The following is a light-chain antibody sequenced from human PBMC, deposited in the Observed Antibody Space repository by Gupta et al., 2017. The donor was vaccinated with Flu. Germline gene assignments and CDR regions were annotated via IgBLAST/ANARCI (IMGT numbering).Light chain of an antibody. J-gene: IGLJ3*02. CDR3: ATWHDSLNGWV. CDR2: NNH. CDR1: SPDIGSHS. V-gene: IGLV1-44*01. Sequence: QSMLTQPPSASGAPGQRVTISCTGSSPDIGSHSVNWYHQLPGTAPKLLISNNHQRPSGVPDRFSGSKSGTSASLAISGLQSEDEADYFCATWHDSLNGWVFGGGTKLTVL.